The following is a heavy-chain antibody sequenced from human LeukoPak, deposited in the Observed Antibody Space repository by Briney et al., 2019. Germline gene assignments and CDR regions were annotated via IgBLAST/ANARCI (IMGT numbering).Heavy chain of an antibody. CDR1: GGSISSSSYY. J-gene: IGHJ6*03. V-gene: IGHV4-39*01. CDR2: IYYSGST. Sequence: SETLSLTCTVSGGSISSSSYYWGWIRQPPGKGLEWIGSIYYSGSTYYNPSLKSRVTIPVDTSKNQFSLKLSSVTAADTAVYYCASSQLLDLPYMDVWGKGTTVTISS. CDR3: ASSQLLDLPYMDV. D-gene: IGHD2-2*01.